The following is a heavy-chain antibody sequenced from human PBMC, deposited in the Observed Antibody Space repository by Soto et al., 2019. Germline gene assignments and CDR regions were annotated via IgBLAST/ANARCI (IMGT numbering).Heavy chain of an antibody. CDR2: ISAHNGNT. J-gene: IGHJ4*02. CDR1: GYAFTTYG. Sequence: QVHLVQSGAEVKKPGASVKVSCKGSGYAFTTYGITWVRQAPGQGLEWMGWISAHNGNTNYAQKLQGRVTVTRDTFTRSVNMELSCLRSDDSAVYFRARGRYGDYWGQGALVTVSS. CDR3: ARGRYGDY. V-gene: IGHV1-18*01. D-gene: IGHD1-1*01.